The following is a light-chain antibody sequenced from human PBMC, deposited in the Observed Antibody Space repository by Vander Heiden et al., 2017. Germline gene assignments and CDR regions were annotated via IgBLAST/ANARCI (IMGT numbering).Light chain of an antibody. CDR3: QQYSSFPRT. V-gene: IGKV3-20*01. J-gene: IGKJ1*01. CDR2: GAS. Sequence: EIVLTQSPGTLSLSPGERATVSCRASQSVSSSYLAWYQQKRGQAPRLLIYGASRRAAGIPDRFSGSGSGADFTLTISRLEPEDYAVYFCQQYSSFPRTFGQGTKV. CDR1: QSVSSSY.